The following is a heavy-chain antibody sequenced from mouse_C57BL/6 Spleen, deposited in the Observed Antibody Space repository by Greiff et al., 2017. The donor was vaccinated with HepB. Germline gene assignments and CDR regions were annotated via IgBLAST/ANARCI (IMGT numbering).Heavy chain of an antibody. V-gene: IGHV5-4*01. CDR2: ISDGGSYT. CDR3: ARELRLLFAY. Sequence: EVKLVESGGGLVKPGGSLKLSCAASGFTFSSYAMSWVRQTPEKRLEWVATISDGGSYTYYPDNVKGRFTISRDNAKNNLYLQMSHLKSEDTAMYYGARELRLLFAYWGQGTLVTVSA. J-gene: IGHJ3*01. D-gene: IGHD3-2*02. CDR1: GFTFSSYA.